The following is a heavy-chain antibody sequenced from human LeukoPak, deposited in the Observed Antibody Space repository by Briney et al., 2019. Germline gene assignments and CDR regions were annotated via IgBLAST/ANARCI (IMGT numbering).Heavy chain of an antibody. CDR2: ISGSGGST. Sequence: PGGSLRLSCAASGFTFNNYAMSWVRQAPGKGLEWVSAISGSGGSTYYADSVKGRFTISRDNSKTTLYLQMNSPRVEDTAVYYCAKASSRGIAARPDAFDIWGQGTMVTVSS. D-gene: IGHD6-6*01. V-gene: IGHV3-23*01. CDR1: GFTFNNYA. J-gene: IGHJ3*02. CDR3: AKASSRGIAARPDAFDI.